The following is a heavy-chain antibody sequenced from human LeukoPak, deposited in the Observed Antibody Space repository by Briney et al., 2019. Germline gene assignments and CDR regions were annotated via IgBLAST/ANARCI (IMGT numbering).Heavy chain of an antibody. CDR1: GFTFSSYE. V-gene: IGHV3-48*03. D-gene: IGHD6-13*01. J-gene: IGHJ4*02. Sequence: GGSLRLSCAASGFTFSSYEMNWVRQAPGKGLEWVSYISSSGSTIYYADSVKGRFTISRDNAKNSLYLQMNSLRAEDTAVYYCARDPGYSRGTGFDYWGQGTLVTASS. CDR2: ISSSGSTI. CDR3: ARDPGYSRGTGFDY.